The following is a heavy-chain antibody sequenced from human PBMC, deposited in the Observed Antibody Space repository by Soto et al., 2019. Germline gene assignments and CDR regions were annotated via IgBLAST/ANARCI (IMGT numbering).Heavy chain of an antibody. Sequence: LSLTCTVSGGSISSGDYYWSWIRQPPGKGLEWIGYIYYSGSTYYNPSLKSRVTISVDTSKNQFSLKLSSVTAADTAVYYCAIQIYDILTSHNWFDPWRQGTLVTVSS. D-gene: IGHD3-9*01. V-gene: IGHV4-30-4*01. J-gene: IGHJ5*02. CDR2: IYYSGST. CDR1: GGSISSGDYY. CDR3: AIQIYDILTSHNWFDP.